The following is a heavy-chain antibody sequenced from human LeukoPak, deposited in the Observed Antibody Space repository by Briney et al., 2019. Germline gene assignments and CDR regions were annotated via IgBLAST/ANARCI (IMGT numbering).Heavy chain of an antibody. CDR3: AKRGGMYPAHYFDY. D-gene: IGHD6-13*01. CDR1: GFTFSSYG. Sequence: GGSLRLSCAASGFTFSSYGMSWVRQAPGKGLEWVSAISASGGSTYYADSVKGRFTISRDNSKNTLYLQMNSLRAEDTAVYYCAKRGGMYPAHYFDYWGQGTLVTVSS. J-gene: IGHJ4*02. V-gene: IGHV3-23*01. CDR2: ISASGGST.